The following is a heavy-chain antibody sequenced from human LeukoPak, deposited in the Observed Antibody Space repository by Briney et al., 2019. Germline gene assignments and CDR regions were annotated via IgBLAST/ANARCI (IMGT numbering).Heavy chain of an antibody. CDR1: GYTFTGYY. D-gene: IGHD3-22*01. Sequence: ASVKGSCKASGYTFTGYYMHWVRQAPGQGLEWMGWINPNSGGTNYAQKFQGRVTMTRDTSISTAYMELSRLRSDDTAVYYCARVKNYYDSSGYLYYFDYWGQGTLVTVSS. J-gene: IGHJ4*02. CDR2: INPNSGGT. CDR3: ARVKNYYDSSGYLYYFDY. V-gene: IGHV1-2*02.